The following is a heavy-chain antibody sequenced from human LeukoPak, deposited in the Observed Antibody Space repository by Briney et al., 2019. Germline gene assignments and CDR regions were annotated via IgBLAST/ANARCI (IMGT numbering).Heavy chain of an antibody. CDR2: TSRGGSST. CDR1: GFTFRRFW. V-gene: IGHV3-74*01. J-gene: IGHJ4*02. CDR3: ARDSDAGFDY. Sequence: GGSLRLSCAASGFTFRRFWMHWVRQAPGKGLVWVARTSRGGSSTVYADSVKGRFTISRDNAKKTLYLQMNSLRAEDTAIYYCARDSDAGFDYWGQGTLVTVSS.